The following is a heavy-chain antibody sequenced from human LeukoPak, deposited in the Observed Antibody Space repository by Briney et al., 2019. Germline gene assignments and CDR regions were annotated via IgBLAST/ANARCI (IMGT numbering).Heavy chain of an antibody. CDR1: GYTFTGYY. CDR3: ARDLRNHGAAFDI. J-gene: IGHJ3*02. CDR2: INPNSGGT. D-gene: IGHD1-14*01. V-gene: IGHV1-2*02. Sequence: ASVKVSCKASGYTFTGYYMHWVRQAPGQGLEWMGWINPNSGGTNYAQKFQGRVTMTRDTSISTAYMELSRLRSDDTAVYYCARDLRNHGAAFDIWGQGTMVTVSS.